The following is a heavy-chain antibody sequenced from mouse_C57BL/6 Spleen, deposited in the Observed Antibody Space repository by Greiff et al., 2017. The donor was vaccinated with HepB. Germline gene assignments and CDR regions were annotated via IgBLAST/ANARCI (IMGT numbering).Heavy chain of an antibody. V-gene: IGHV1-9*01. CDR3: ARRGSYWYFDV. D-gene: IGHD1-1*01. J-gene: IGHJ1*03. CDR1: GYTFTGYW. Sequence: QVQLQQSGAELMKPGASVKLSCKATGYTFTGYWIEWVKQRPGHGLEWIGEILPGSGSTYYNEKFKGKATFTADTSSNTAYMQLSSLTTEDSAIYYCARRGSYWYFDVWGTGTTVTVSS. CDR2: ILPGSGST.